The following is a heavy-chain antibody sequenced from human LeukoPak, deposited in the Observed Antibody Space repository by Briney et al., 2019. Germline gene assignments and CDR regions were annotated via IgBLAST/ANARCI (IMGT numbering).Heavy chain of an antibody. CDR3: ARDREQWAFDY. J-gene: IGHJ4*02. CDR2: IIPIFGTA. Sequence: SVKVSCKDSGGTFSSYAISWVQQAPGQGLEWMGRIIPIFGTANYAQKFQGRVTITTDESTSTAYMELSSLRSEDTAVYYCARDREQWAFDYWGQGTLVTVSS. D-gene: IGHD6-19*01. CDR1: GGTFSSYA. V-gene: IGHV1-69*05.